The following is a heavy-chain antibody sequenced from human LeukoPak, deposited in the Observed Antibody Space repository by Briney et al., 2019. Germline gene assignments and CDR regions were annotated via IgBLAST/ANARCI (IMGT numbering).Heavy chain of an antibody. CDR1: GGTFSSYA. Sequence: SVKVSCKASGGTFSSYAISWVRQAPGQGLEWMGGIIPIFGTANYAQKFQGRVTITTDESTSTAYMELSSLRSEDTAVYYCAREGLAAAGNAFDIWGQGTMVTVSS. CDR3: AREGLAAAGNAFDI. J-gene: IGHJ3*02. V-gene: IGHV1-69*05. CDR2: IIPIFGTA. D-gene: IGHD6-13*01.